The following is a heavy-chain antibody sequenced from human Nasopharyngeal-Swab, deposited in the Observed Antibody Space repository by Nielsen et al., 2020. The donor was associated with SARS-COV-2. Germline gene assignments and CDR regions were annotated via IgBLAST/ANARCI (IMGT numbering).Heavy chain of an antibody. CDR3: ARDQYSGYDSSYYYYGMDV. CDR2: INPNSGGT. V-gene: IGHV1-2*02. D-gene: IGHD5-12*01. Sequence: LGRHAPGQGLEWRGLINPNSGGTNYAQKFQGRVTMTRDTSISTAYMELSRLRSDDTAVYCCARDQYSGYDSSYYYYGMDVWGQGTTVTVSS. J-gene: IGHJ6*02.